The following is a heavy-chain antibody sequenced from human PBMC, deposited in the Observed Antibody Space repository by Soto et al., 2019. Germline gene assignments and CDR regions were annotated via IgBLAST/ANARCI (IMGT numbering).Heavy chain of an antibody. CDR2: INPNSGGT. CDR3: ARTLIVVVPASLPSYYYYGMDV. V-gene: IGHV1-2*02. D-gene: IGHD2-2*01. J-gene: IGHJ6*02. CDR1: GYTFTGYY. Sequence: GASVKVSCKASGYTFTGYYMHWVRQAPGQGLEWMGWINPNSGGTNYAQKFQGRVTMTRDTSISTAYMELSRLRSDDTAVYYCARTLIVVVPASLPSYYYYGMDVWGQGTTVTVSS.